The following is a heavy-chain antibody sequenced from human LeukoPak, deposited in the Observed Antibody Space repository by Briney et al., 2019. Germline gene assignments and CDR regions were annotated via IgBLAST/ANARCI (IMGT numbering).Heavy chain of an antibody. J-gene: IGHJ6*03. V-gene: IGHV4-59*05. Sequence: SETLSLTCTVSGGSIGSYYWSWFRQPPGKGLEWIGSIYYSGSTYYNPSLKSRVTISVDTSKNQFSLKLSSVTAADTAVYYCARKRALDGIFGVVIPPNYYMDVWGKGTTVTVSS. CDR3: ARKRALDGIFGVVIPPNYYMDV. CDR1: GGSIGSYY. D-gene: IGHD3-3*01. CDR2: IYYSGST.